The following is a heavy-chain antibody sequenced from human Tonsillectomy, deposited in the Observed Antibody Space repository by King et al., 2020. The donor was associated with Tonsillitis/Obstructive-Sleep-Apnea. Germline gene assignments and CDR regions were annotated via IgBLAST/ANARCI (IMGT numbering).Heavy chain of an antibody. J-gene: IGHJ5*02. CDR1: GGSFSGYY. Sequence: VQLQQWGAGLLKPSETLSLTCAVYGGSFSGYYWSWIRQPPGKGLEWIGEINHSGSTNYTPSLKSRVTISVDTSKNQFSLKLSSVTAADTAVYYCARERRGLRFRGWFDPWGQGTLVTVSS. D-gene: IGHD3-3*01. CDR3: ARERRGLRFRGWFDP. V-gene: IGHV4-34*01. CDR2: INHSGST.